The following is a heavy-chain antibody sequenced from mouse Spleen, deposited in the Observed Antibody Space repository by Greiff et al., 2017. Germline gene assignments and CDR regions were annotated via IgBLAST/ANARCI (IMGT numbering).Heavy chain of an antibody. Sequence: VQLQQSGAELVRPGASVTLSCKASGYTFTDYEMHWVKQTPVHGLEWIGAIDPETGGTAYNQKFKGKATLTADKSSSTAYMELRSLTSEDSAVYYCTRDGNYLYYFDYWGQGTTLTVSS. CDR2: IDPETGGT. CDR3: TRDGNYLYYFDY. D-gene: IGHD2-1*01. V-gene: IGHV1-15*01. J-gene: IGHJ2*01. CDR1: GYTFTDYE.